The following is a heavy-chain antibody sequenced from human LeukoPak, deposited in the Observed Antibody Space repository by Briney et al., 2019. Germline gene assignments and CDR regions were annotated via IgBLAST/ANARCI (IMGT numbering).Heavy chain of an antibody. CDR1: GFTFSTYG. Sequence: PGRSLRLSCAASGFTFSTYGMHWVRQAPGKGLEWVAVISYDGIYKYYADSVKGRFTISRDNSKNTLYLQMNSLRVEDTAVYYCAKDQAVVGASSFDYWGQGTLVTVSS. J-gene: IGHJ4*02. D-gene: IGHD2-15*01. CDR2: ISYDGIYK. CDR3: AKDQAVVGASSFDY. V-gene: IGHV3-30*18.